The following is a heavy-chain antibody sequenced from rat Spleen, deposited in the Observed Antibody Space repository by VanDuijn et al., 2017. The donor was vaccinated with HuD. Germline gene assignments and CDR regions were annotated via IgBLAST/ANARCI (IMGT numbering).Heavy chain of an antibody. CDR1: GFIFSDYA. D-gene: IGHD4-1*01. Sequence: EVQLVESGGGLLQPGRSLKFSCAASGFIFSDYAMAWVRQAPKKGLEWVATIVNDGRSTYYRDSVKGRFTISRDNAKSTLYLQMDSLRSEDTATYYCTGPFDYWGQGVMVTVSS. CDR3: TGPFDY. V-gene: IGHV5-17*01. J-gene: IGHJ2*01. CDR2: IVNDGRST.